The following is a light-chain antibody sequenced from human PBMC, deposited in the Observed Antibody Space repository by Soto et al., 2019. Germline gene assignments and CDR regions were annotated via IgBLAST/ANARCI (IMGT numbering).Light chain of an antibody. V-gene: IGKV1-13*02. CDR3: QQFDSYPLT. Sequence: AIQLTQSPSSLSASVGDRVTITCRASQGIRSALAWYQQKPGKAPNLLIYDASSLESGVPSRFSGSGSGTDFTLTNSSLQPEDFATYYCQQFDSYPLTFGGGTKVEIK. J-gene: IGKJ4*01. CDR1: QGIRSA. CDR2: DAS.